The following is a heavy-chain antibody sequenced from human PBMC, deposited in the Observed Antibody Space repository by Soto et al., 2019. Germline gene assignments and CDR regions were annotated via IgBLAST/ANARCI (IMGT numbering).Heavy chain of an antibody. CDR1: GYTFTDYH. D-gene: IGHD3-3*01. V-gene: IGHV1-2*02. CDR3: ATEASISRGPKPLAF. J-gene: IGHJ4*02. Sequence: QVQLLQSGAEVKKPGASVKVSCKASGYTFTDYHLHWVRQAPGQGLEWMGWINPYNGDTNSAQKFHDRVTLTRDTSIAIAYIELSSLRTDDTAIYFCATEASISRGPKPLAFWGQGTLVTVSS. CDR2: INPYNGDT.